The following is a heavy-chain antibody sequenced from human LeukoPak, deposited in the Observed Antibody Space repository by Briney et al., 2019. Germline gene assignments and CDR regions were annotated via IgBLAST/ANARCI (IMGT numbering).Heavy chain of an antibody. CDR2: IYYSGST. J-gene: IGHJ6*02. CDR1: GGSISNYY. Sequence: TSETLSLTCTVSGGSISNYYWNWIRQPPGKGLEWIGYIYYSGSTNYNPSLESRVTISVDTSKNQFSLRLNSVTAADTAVYHCARLAGRDGYRRGYYYHGVDVWGQGTTFTVSS. CDR3: ARLAGRDGYRRGYYYHGVDV. D-gene: IGHD5-24*01. V-gene: IGHV4-59*01.